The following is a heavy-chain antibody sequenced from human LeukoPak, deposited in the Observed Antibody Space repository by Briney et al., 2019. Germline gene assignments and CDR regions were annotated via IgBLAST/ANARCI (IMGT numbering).Heavy chain of an antibody. Sequence: ASVKVSCKASGYTFTSYDINWVRQATGQGLEWMGWMNPNSGNTGYAQKFQGRVTMTRNTSISTAYMELSSLRSEATAVYYCAKEGHFDWLPDYYYYGMDVWGQGTTVTVSS. V-gene: IGHV1-8*01. CDR1: GYTFTSYD. J-gene: IGHJ6*02. CDR3: AKEGHFDWLPDYYYYGMDV. D-gene: IGHD3-9*01. CDR2: MNPNSGNT.